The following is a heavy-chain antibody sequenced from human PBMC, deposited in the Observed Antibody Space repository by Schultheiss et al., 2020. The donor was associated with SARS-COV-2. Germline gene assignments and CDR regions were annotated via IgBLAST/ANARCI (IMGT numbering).Heavy chain of an antibody. D-gene: IGHD1-14*01. CDR1: GGSFSGYY. J-gene: IGHJ6*02. Sequence: SETLSPTCAVYGGSFSGYYWSWIRQPPGKGLEWIGEINHSGSTNYNPSLKSRVTISVDTSKNQFSLKLSSVTAADTAVYYCARDNGFYGMDVWGQGTTVTVSS. CDR3: ARDNGFYGMDV. CDR2: INHSGST. V-gene: IGHV4-34*01.